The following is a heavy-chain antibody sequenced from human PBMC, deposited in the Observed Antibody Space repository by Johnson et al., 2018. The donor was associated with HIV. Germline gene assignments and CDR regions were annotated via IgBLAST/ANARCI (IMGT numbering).Heavy chain of an antibody. J-gene: IGHJ3*02. V-gene: IGHV3-43*01. CDR1: GFTFDDYT. Sequence: VQLMESGGVVVQPGGSLRLSCAASGFTFDDYTIHWVRQAPGNGLEWVSLISWDGGSTYYADSVKGRFTISRYNSKNSLYLQMNSLRTEDTALYYCAKETIGGAHGAFDIWGQGTMVTVSS. D-gene: IGHD1-26*01. CDR2: ISWDGGST. CDR3: AKETIGGAHGAFDI.